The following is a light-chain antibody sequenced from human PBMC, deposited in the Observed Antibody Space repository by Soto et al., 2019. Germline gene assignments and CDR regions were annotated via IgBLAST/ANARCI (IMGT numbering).Light chain of an antibody. CDR3: SSYAGSDNLV. V-gene: IGLV2-8*01. J-gene: IGLJ2*01. CDR2: EVS. CDR1: SSDVGGYNY. Sequence: QSVLTQPPSASGSPGQSVTISCTGTSSDVGGYNYVSWYQHHPGKAPKLMIYEVSKRRSGVPDRFSGSKSGNTASLTVSGLQAEDEADYYCSSYAGSDNLVFGGGTKLTVL.